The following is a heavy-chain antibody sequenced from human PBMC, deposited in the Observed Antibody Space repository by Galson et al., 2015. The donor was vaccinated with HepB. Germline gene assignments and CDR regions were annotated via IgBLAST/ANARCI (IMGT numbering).Heavy chain of an antibody. V-gene: IGHV3-49*03. Sequence: SLRLSCAASGFTFGDYAMSWFRQAPGKGLEWVGFIRSKAYGGTTEYAASVKGRFTISRDDSKSIAYLQMNSLKTEDTAVYYCTRDWGGLVRYDFWSGYYDAFDIWGQGTMVTVSS. CDR2: IRSKAYGGTT. CDR3: TRDWGGLVRYDFWSGYYDAFDI. D-gene: IGHD3-3*01. J-gene: IGHJ3*02. CDR1: GFTFGDYA.